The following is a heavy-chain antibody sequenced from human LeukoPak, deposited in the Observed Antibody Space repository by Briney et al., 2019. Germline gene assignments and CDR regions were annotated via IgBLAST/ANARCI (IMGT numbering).Heavy chain of an antibody. CDR2: IKEDGSAS. CDR3: ARDEVAVPGGDC. CDR1: GFSISSYY. D-gene: IGHD6-19*01. Sequence: PGGPLRLSCAASGFSISSYYTSWVRQAPGKGLEWLANIKEDGSASNYVDSVKGRFTISRDNAKNLLYLQMNSLRPEDTAVYYCARDEVAVPGGDCWGQGTLVTVSS. V-gene: IGHV3-7*04. J-gene: IGHJ4*02.